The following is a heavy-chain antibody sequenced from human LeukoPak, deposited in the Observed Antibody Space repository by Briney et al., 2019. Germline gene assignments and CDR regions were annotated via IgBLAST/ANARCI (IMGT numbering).Heavy chain of an antibody. V-gene: IGHV4-39*01. CDR3: ARGIVVVPAAPDY. D-gene: IGHD2-2*01. CDR1: GGSISSSSYY. Sequence: PSETLSLTCTVSGGSISSSSYYWGWIRQPPGKGLGWIVSVYYSGSTYYNPSLKSRVTISVDTSKNQFSLKLSSVTAADTAVYYCARGIVVVPAAPDYWGQGTLVTVSS. CDR2: VYYSGST. J-gene: IGHJ4*02.